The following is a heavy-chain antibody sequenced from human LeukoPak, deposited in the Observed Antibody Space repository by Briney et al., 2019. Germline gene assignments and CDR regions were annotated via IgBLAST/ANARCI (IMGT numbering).Heavy chain of an antibody. Sequence: GGSLRLSCAASGFTFSDYYMSWIRQAPGKGLEWVSYISSSSSYTNYADSVKGRFTISRDNSKNSLYLQMNSLRAEDPAVYYCARDRCSSTSCSPYYYGMDVWGQGTTVTVSS. CDR1: GFTFSDYY. CDR2: ISSSSSYT. V-gene: IGHV3-11*05. D-gene: IGHD2-2*01. CDR3: ARDRCSSTSCSPYYYGMDV. J-gene: IGHJ6*02.